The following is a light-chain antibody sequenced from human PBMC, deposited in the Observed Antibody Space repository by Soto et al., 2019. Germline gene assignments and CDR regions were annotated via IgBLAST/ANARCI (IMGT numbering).Light chain of an antibody. Sequence: QSVLTQPPSASGSPGQSVTISCTGTSSDAGGYNYVSWYQQHPGKAPKLMIYEVSKRPSGVPDRFSGSKSGNTPSLTVSGLQAEDEADYYCNSYTSNNTYVFGTGTKVTVL. J-gene: IGLJ1*01. CDR2: EVS. V-gene: IGLV2-8*01. CDR1: SSDAGGYNY. CDR3: NSYTSNNTYV.